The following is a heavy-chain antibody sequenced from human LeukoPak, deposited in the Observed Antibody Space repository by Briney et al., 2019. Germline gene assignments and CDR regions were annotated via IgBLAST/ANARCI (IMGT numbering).Heavy chain of an antibody. CDR2: VYNSGNT. J-gene: IGHJ6*03. D-gene: IGHD3-3*01. CDR1: GGSISSGGYY. V-gene: IGHV4-31*03. Sequence: SETLSLTCTVSGGSISSGGYYWSWIRQHPGKGLEWIGYVYNSGNTYYNPSLKSRVTISVDTSKNQFSLKLSSVTAADTAVYYCARVIMGAIFDNYYYMDVWGKGTTVTVSS. CDR3: ARVIMGAIFDNYYYMDV.